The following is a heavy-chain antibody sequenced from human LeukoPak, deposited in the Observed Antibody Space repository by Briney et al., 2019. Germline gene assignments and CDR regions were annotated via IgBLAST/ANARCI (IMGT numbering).Heavy chain of an antibody. CDR2: FDPADGEP. CDR3: TAGPDCSSTSCLFEF. V-gene: IGHV1-24*01. D-gene: IGHD2-2*01. Sequence: ASVKVSCKVSGYMFTELPIHWVRQTPAIGLEWMGGFDPADGEPVYAKNFKDRLTMTEDTSTETAYMELRGLGSEDTAVYYCTAGPDCSSTSCLFEFWGQGALVTVSS. CDR1: GYMFTELP. J-gene: IGHJ4*02.